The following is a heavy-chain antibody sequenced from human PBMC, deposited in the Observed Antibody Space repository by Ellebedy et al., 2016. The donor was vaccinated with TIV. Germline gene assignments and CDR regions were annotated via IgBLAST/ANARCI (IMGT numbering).Heavy chain of an antibody. CDR3: ARDLSDLVLLWFGGYGMDV. Sequence: ASVKVSCKASGYTFTSYDINWVRQAPGQGLEWMGWINPNSGGTNYAQKFQGRVTMTRDTSISTAYMELSRLRSDDTAVYYCARDLSDLVLLWFGGYGMDVWGQGTTVTVSS. CDR2: INPNSGGT. CDR1: GYTFTSYD. D-gene: IGHD3-10*01. V-gene: IGHV1-2*02. J-gene: IGHJ6*02.